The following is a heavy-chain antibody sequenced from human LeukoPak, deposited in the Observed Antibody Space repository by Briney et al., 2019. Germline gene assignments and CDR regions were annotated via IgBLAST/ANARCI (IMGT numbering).Heavy chain of an antibody. CDR1: GGSISSGGYY. V-gene: IGHV4-30-2*01. Sequence: SETLSLTCTVSGGSISSGGYYWSWIRQPPGKGLEWIGYIYHSGSTYYNPSLKSRVTMSVDTSKNQFSLKLSSVTAADTAVYYCARGAGVPAALYYYYYYYMDVWGKGTTVTVSS. J-gene: IGHJ6*03. CDR2: IYHSGST. CDR3: ARGAGVPAALYYYYYYYMDV. D-gene: IGHD2-2*01.